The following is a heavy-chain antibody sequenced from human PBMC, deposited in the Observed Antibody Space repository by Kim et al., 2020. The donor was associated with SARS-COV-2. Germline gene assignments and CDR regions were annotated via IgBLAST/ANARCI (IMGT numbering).Heavy chain of an antibody. Sequence: AESVQGRITLSRENSKHTLYLQMNSLRAEDTAVYYCARDMSLVVVAATLDVWGQGTTVTVSS. CDR3: ARDMSLVVVAATLDV. J-gene: IGHJ6*02. V-gene: IGHV3-30*07. D-gene: IGHD2-15*01.